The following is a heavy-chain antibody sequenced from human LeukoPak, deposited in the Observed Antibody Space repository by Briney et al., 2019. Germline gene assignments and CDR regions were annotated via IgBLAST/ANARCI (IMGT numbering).Heavy chain of an antibody. D-gene: IGHD2-8*02. CDR3: ARDWVGTGSKGDY. J-gene: IGHJ4*02. Sequence: PGGSLRLSCAASGFTFSSHWMSWVRQAPGKGLEWVANIKQDGSEKYYVDSVKGRFTISRDNAKNSLYLQMNSLRAEDTAVYYCARDWVGTGSKGDYWGQGTLVTVSS. CDR2: IKQDGSEK. V-gene: IGHV3-7*01. CDR1: GFTFSSHW.